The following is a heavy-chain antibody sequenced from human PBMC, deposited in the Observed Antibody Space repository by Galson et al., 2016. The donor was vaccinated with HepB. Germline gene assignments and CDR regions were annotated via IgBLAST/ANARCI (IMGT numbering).Heavy chain of an antibody. CDR2: INPSGGGT. Sequence: SCKASGYTFTSYYMHWVRQAPGQGLEWMGIINPSGGGTSYTQKFQGRVTMTGDTSTSTVYMELSSLRSEDTAVYYCARDQGGLRSFDWLMMTYYFDYWGQGPLVTVSS. CDR3: ARDQGGLRSFDWLMMTYYFDY. D-gene: IGHD3-9*01. J-gene: IGHJ4*02. V-gene: IGHV1-46*01. CDR1: GYTFTSYY.